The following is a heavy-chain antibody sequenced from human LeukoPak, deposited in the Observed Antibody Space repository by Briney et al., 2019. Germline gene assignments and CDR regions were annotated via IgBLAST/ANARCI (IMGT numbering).Heavy chain of an antibody. D-gene: IGHD1-26*01. CDR2: IYYSGST. J-gene: IGHJ4*02. Sequence: PSETLSLTCTVSGGSISSSSYYWGWIRQPPGKGLEWIGSIYYSGSTYYNPSLKSRVTISVDTSKNQFSLKLSSVTAADTAVYYCARHCGGEAWELLPYYFDYWGQGTLVTVSS. CDR1: GGSISSSSYY. CDR3: ARHCGGEAWELLPYYFDY. V-gene: IGHV4-39*01.